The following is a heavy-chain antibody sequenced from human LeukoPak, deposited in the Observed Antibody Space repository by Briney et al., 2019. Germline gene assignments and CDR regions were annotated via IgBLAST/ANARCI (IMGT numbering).Heavy chain of an antibody. V-gene: IGHV4-59*01. Sequence: SETLSLTCTVSGGSISSYYWSWIRQPPGKGLEWIGYIHYSGSTHYNPSLKSRVTISVDTSKNQVSLKLSSVTAADTAIYYCAKSFSETERATITAYWGQGTLVTVSS. CDR1: GGSISSYY. J-gene: IGHJ4*02. CDR3: AKSFSETERATITAY. CDR2: IHYSGST. D-gene: IGHD5-24*01.